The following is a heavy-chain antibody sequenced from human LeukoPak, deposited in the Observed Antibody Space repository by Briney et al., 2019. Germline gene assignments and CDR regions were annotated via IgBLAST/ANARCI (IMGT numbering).Heavy chain of an antibody. J-gene: IGHJ3*02. V-gene: IGHV1-2*02. Sequence: ASVNVSCKASGYTFTGYYMHWARHAPGQGLEWMGWINPNSGGTNYAQKFQGRVTMPRDTSISTAYMELSRLRSDDTAVYYCARESLPLWFGESIDAFDIWGQGTMVTVSS. CDR2: INPNSGGT. D-gene: IGHD3-10*01. CDR3: ARESLPLWFGESIDAFDI. CDR1: GYTFTGYY.